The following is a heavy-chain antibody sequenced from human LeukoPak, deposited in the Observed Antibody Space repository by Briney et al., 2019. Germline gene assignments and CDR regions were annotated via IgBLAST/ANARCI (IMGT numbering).Heavy chain of an antibody. Sequence: PGGSLRLSCAASGFTFSSYAMSWVRQAPGKGLEWVSAISGSGGSTYYADSVKGRFTISRDNSKTTLYLQMNSLRAEDTAVYYCAKSSYYDFWSIGDYWGQGTLVTVSS. V-gene: IGHV3-23*01. J-gene: IGHJ4*02. CDR1: GFTFSSYA. CDR3: AKSSYYDFWSIGDY. CDR2: ISGSGGST. D-gene: IGHD3-3*01.